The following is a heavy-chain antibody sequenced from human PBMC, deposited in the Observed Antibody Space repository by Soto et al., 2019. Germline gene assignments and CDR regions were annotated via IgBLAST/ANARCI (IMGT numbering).Heavy chain of an antibody. V-gene: IGHV4-4*02. Sequence: QVQLQESGPGLVKPSGTLSLTCAVSGDSFTSSNWWTWVRQPPGKGLEGIGDILHTGHTDYSPSLKSRVTISVDTSNRQFSLSLTSVTAADTAVYYCARSPRRVDGKWFLDYWGQGTLVTVSS. D-gene: IGHD3-22*01. CDR1: GDSFTSSNW. CDR2: ILHTGHT. J-gene: IGHJ4*02. CDR3: ARSPRRVDGKWFLDY.